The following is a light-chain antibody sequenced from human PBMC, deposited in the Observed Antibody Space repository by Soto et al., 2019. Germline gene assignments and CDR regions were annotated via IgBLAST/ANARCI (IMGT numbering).Light chain of an antibody. V-gene: IGKV1-5*01. CDR2: EAS. J-gene: IGKJ5*01. CDR1: QSITNR. Sequence: DIQMTQSPSTLSASVGDRVTITCRASQSITNRLAWYQQKPGKAPKVLIYEASNRATGIPARFSGSGSGTDFTLTISSLEPEDFAVYYCQQRSDWPITFGQGTRLEIK. CDR3: QQRSDWPIT.